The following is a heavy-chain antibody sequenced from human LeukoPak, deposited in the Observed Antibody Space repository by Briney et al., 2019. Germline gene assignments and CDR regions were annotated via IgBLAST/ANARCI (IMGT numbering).Heavy chain of an antibody. J-gene: IGHJ4*02. CDR1: GGSISSSSYY. V-gene: IGHV4-39*07. D-gene: IGHD4-17*01. CDR3: ASTTKETYGDSRGTIDY. CDR2: IYYSGST. Sequence: SETLSLTCTVSGGSISSSSYYWGWIRQPPGKGLERIGSIYYSGSTYYNPSLKSRVTISVDTSKNQCSLKLSSVTAADTAVYYCASTTKETYGDSRGTIDYWGQGTLVTVSS.